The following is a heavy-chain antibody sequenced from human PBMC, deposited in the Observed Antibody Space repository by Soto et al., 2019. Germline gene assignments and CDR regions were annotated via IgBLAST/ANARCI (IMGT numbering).Heavy chain of an antibody. D-gene: IGHD2-15*01. CDR2: ISSSSSYI. Sequence: GGSLRLSCAASGFTFSSYSMNWVRQAPGKGLEWVSSISSSSSYIYYADSVKGRFTITRDNAKNSLYLQMNSLRAEDTAVYYCARDKVDIVVVVAATYYYYYGMDVWGQGTTVTVSS. CDR3: ARDKVDIVVVVAATYYYYYGMDV. V-gene: IGHV3-21*01. J-gene: IGHJ6*02. CDR1: GFTFSSYS.